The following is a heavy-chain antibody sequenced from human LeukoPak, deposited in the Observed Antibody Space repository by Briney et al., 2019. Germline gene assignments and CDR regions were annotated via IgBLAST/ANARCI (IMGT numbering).Heavy chain of an antibody. Sequence: GSLRLSCAASGFTFSNYAMSWVRQAPGKGLEWVSAISGSGGSTFYADSVKGRFSISRDNSKNTLYLQMNSLRAEDTAVYYCARAPGDYWGQGTLVTVSS. CDR2: ISGSGGST. V-gene: IGHV3-23*01. CDR3: ARAPGDY. CDR1: GFTFSNYA. J-gene: IGHJ4*02.